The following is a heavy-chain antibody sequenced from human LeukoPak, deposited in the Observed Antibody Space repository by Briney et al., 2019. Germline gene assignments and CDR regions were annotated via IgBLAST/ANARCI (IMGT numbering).Heavy chain of an antibody. D-gene: IGHD3-10*01. CDR1: GFTFSSYA. CDR3: ATYHTGGYYFDY. J-gene: IGHJ4*02. V-gene: IGHV3-30-3*01. Sequence: PGRSLRLSCAASGFTFSSYAMHWVRQAPGKGLEWVAVISYDGSNKYYADSVKGRFTISRDNSKNTLYLQMNSLRAEDTAVYYCATYHTGGYYFDYWGQGTLVTVSS. CDR2: ISYDGSNK.